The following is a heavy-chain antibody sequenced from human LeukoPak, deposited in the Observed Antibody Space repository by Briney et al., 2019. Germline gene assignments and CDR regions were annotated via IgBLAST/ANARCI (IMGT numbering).Heavy chain of an antibody. V-gene: IGHV3-30-3*01. CDR2: ISFDGGNK. CDR3: ARGFYGSGTYLIDY. Sequence: GGSLRLSCAASGFTFSSYAMHWVRQAPGKGLEWVALISFDGGNKYYADSVKGRFTISRDNSKNTLYLQMNSLRADDTAVYYCARGFYGSGTYLIDYWGQGTLVTVSS. D-gene: IGHD3-10*01. J-gene: IGHJ4*02. CDR1: GFTFSSYA.